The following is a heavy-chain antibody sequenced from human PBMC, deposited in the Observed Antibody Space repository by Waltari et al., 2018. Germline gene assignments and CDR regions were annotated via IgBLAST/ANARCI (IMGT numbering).Heavy chain of an antibody. Sequence: QVQLQESGPGLVKPSETLSLTCTVSGGSISSHYWSWIRQPPGKGLEWIGYIYYSGSTNYNPSLKSRVTISVDTSKNQFSLKLSSVTAADTAVYYCARDLVEGGYYYMDVWGKGTTVTFSS. CDR1: GGSISSHY. D-gene: IGHD1-26*01. V-gene: IGHV4-59*11. CDR3: ARDLVEGGYYYMDV. J-gene: IGHJ6*03. CDR2: IYYSGST.